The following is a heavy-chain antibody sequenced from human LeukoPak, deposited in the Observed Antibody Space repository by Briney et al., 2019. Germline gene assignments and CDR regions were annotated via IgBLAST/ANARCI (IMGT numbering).Heavy chain of an antibody. CDR1: GGSISSYY. CDR2: IYYSGST. Sequence: SETLSLTCTVSGGSISSYYWSWIRQPPGKGLEWIGYIYYSGSTNYNPSLERRVTISVDTSKNQFSLKLSSVTAADTAVYYCARLEVGGHFDYWGQGTLVTVSS. V-gene: IGHV4-59*08. J-gene: IGHJ4*02. CDR3: ARLEVGGHFDY. D-gene: IGHD1-26*01.